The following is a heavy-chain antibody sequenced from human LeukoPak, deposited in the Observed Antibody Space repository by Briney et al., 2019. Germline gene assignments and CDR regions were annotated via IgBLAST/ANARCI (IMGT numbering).Heavy chain of an antibody. Sequence: GGSLRLSCAASGFTFSSYAMSWVRQAPGKGLEWVSAISGSGGSTYYADSVKGRFTISRDNAKSSLYPQMNSLRAEDTAVYCARDSSGYQWGQGTLVTVSS. V-gene: IGHV3-23*01. CDR1: GFTFSSYA. J-gene: IGHJ4*02. D-gene: IGHD3-22*01. CDR2: ISGSGGST. CDR3: ARDSSGYQ.